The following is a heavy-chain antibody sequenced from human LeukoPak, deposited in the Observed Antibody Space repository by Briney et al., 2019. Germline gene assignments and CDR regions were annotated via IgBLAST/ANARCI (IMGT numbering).Heavy chain of an antibody. Sequence: GASVKVSCKASGYTFTGYYMHWVRQAPGQGLEWMGRINPNSGGTSYAQKFQGRVTMTRDTSISTAYMELSRLRSDDTAVYYCAREDEYSSGWAYWGQGTLVTVSS. V-gene: IGHV1-2*06. D-gene: IGHD6-19*01. CDR2: INPNSGGT. J-gene: IGHJ4*02. CDR1: GYTFTGYY. CDR3: AREDEYSSGWAY.